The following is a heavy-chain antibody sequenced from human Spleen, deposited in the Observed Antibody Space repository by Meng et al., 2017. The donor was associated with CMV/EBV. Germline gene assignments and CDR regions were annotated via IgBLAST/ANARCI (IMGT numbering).Heavy chain of an antibody. V-gene: IGHV2-5*02. J-gene: IGHJ4*02. CDR3: AHRLTSSSAYYFDY. CDR2: IYWDDEK. CDR1: GFSLSTSGVG. Sequence: QITLKESGPTLVKPTQTLTLTCTFSGFSLSTSGVGVGWTRQPPGKALEWLGLIYWDDEKRYSPSLKSRLTITKDTSKNQVVLTMTNMDPVDTATYYCAHRLTSSSAYYFDYWGQGNLVTVSS. D-gene: IGHD6-6*01.